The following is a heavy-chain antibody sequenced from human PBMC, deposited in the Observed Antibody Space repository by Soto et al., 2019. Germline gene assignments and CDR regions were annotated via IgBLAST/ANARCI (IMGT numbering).Heavy chain of an antibody. V-gene: IGHV4-30-2*01. J-gene: IGHJ3*02. CDR2: IYHSGST. CDR1: GGSISSGGYS. Sequence: KPSETLSLTCAVSGGSISSGGYSWSWIRQPPGKGLEWIGYIYHSGSTYYNPSLKSRVTISVDRSKNQFSLNLSSVTAAVTAVYYCARAPAFDIWGQGTMVTVSS. CDR3: ARAPAFDI.